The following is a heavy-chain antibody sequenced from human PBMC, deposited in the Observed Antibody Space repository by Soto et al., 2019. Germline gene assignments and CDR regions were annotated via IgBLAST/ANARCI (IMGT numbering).Heavy chain of an antibody. Sequence: QVQLVESGGGVVQPGRSLRLSCAASGFTLSNYAMHWVRQAPGKGLEWVAVTSYDGSNKHYADSVKGRFTISRDNSKNTLYLQMNSLRAEDTAVYYCASKHSYSSRWYGGFDPWGQGTLVTVSS. CDR3: ASKHSYSSRWYGGFDP. V-gene: IGHV3-30-3*01. CDR2: TSYDGSNK. J-gene: IGHJ5*02. D-gene: IGHD6-13*01. CDR1: GFTLSNYA.